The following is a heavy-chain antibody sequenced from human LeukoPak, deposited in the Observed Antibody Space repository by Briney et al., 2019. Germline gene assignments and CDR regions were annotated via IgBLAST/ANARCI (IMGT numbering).Heavy chain of an antibody. CDR2: ISSSGSTI. J-gene: IGHJ5*02. V-gene: IGHV3-11*01. D-gene: IGHD2-15*01. CDR1: GFTFSDYY. Sequence: GGSLRLSCAASGFTFSDYYMSWIRQAPGKGLEWVSYISSSGSTIYYADSVKGRFTISRDNAKNSLYLQMNSLRAEDTAVYYCARAYPKRYCSGGSCQQNWFDPWGQGTLATVSS. CDR3: ARAYPKRYCSGGSCQQNWFDP.